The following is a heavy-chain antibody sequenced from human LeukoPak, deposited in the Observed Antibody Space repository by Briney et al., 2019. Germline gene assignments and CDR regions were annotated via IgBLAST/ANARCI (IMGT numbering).Heavy chain of an antibody. CDR1: GYTFNKYG. V-gene: IGHV1-18*01. CDR2: ISTYNGNT. CDR3: ARGDDYGDYWGLY. D-gene: IGHD4-17*01. J-gene: IGHJ4*02. Sequence: ASVKVSCKASGYTFNKYGITWVRQAPGQGLEWMGWISTYNGNTNYAQKLQGRVTMTTDTSTSTAYMELRSLISDDAAVYYCARGDDYGDYWGLYWGQGTLVTVSS.